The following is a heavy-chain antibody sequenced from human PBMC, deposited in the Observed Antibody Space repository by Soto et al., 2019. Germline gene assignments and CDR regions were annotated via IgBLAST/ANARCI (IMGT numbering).Heavy chain of an antibody. CDR2: ISYDGTKT. J-gene: IGHJ4*01. D-gene: IGHD2-8*01. V-gene: IGHV3-30*03. CDR1: GFTFNYYG. CDR3: ARAFCTNGVCYYFFDY. Sequence: GGSLRLSCAASGFTFNYYGMHWVRQAPGKGLEWMAVISYDGTKTHYADPIKGRFAISRDNSQNTVYLQLSSLRAEDTAVYYCARAFCTNGVCYYFFDYWGHGTLVTVSS.